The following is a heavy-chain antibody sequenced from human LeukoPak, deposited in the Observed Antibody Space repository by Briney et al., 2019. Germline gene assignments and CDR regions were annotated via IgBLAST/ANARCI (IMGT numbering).Heavy chain of an antibody. D-gene: IGHD2-8*01. CDR3: TKMFTKDNWYGGPDY. CDR1: GFSVTNNY. J-gene: IGHJ4*02. CDR2: LYTGGIR. V-gene: IGHV3-53*01. Sequence: GGSLRLSCEASGFSVTNNYMSWFRLAPGKGLEWVSVLYTGGIRYYAGFVRGRFTISRDDSKNTLYLQMNNLRAEDTAIYYCTKMFTKDNWYGGPDYWGQGTLVTVSS.